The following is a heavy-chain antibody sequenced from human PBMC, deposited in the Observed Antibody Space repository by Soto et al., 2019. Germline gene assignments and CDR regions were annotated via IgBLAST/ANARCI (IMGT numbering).Heavy chain of an antibody. CDR1: SFHFRHYA. Sequence: GFPRHSCESSSFHFRHYAMIWVRQAPEKGLEWVSAISGSGSSTYYADSVKGRFTISRDNSKNTLYLQMSSLRAEDTAVYYCAAYRVGPFDYWGQGTLVTVSA. CDR3: AAYRVGPFDY. D-gene: IGHD4-4*01. J-gene: IGHJ4*02. V-gene: IGHV3-23*01. CDR2: ISGSGSST.